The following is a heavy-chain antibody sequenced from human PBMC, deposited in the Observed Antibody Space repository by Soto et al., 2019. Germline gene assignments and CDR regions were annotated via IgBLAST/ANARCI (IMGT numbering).Heavy chain of an antibody. D-gene: IGHD3-3*01. CDR3: AILDFWSGYTDY. CDR1: GYTFTSYY. V-gene: IGHV1-46*01. Sequence: QVQLVQSGAEVKKPGASVKVSCKASGYTFTSYYMHWVRQAPGQGLEWMGIINPSGGSTSYAQKFQGRVTMTRDTSTSTVYMELSSLRFEDTAVYYCAILDFWSGYTDYWGQGTLVTVSS. CDR2: INPSGGST. J-gene: IGHJ4*02.